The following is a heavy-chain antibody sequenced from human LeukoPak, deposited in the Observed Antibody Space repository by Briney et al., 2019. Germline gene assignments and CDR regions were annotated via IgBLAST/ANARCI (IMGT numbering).Heavy chain of an antibody. CDR1: GLTFDDYA. V-gene: IGHV3-9*01. J-gene: IGHJ4*02. Sequence: PGGSLRLSCAASGLTFDDYAMHWVRQAPGKGLEWVSGISWNSGSIGYADSVKGRFTISRDNAKNSLYLQMNSLRAEDTAVYYCARDTRGGGGNFDYWGQGTLVTVSS. D-gene: IGHD2-15*01. CDR2: ISWNSGSI. CDR3: ARDTRGGGGNFDY.